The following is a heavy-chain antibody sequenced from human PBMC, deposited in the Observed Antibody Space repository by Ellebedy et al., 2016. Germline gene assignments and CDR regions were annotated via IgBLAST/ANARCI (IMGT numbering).Heavy chain of an antibody. D-gene: IGHD3-10*01. CDR1: GFTFSNHG. CDR2: ISGSGGST. Sequence: GGSLRLSXAASGFTFSNHGMSWVRQAPGRGLEWVSGISGSGGSTYYADSVKGRFTISRDNSKNTVSLQMNSLRAEDTAVYYCAKSLWSGELLSYFDYWGQGTLVTVSS. CDR3: AKSLWSGELLSYFDY. J-gene: IGHJ4*02. V-gene: IGHV3-23*01.